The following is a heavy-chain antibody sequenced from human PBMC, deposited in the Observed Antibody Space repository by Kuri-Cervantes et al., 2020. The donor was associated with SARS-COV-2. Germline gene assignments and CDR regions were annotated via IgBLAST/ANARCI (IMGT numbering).Heavy chain of an antibody. CDR2: ISGSGDNT. CDR1: GFTFSSYG. J-gene: IGHJ4*02. V-gene: IGHV3-23*01. CDR3: APRDY. Sequence: GESLKISCAASGFTFSSYGMNWVRQAPGKGLEWVSGISGSGDNTYYADSVKGRFTISRDNSKKTLYLQMNSLRVEDTALYYCAPRDYWGQGILVTVSS.